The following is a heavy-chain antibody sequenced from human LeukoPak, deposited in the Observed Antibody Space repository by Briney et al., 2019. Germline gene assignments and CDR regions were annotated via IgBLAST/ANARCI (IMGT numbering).Heavy chain of an antibody. Sequence: ASVKVSCKASGYTFTNYYMHWVRQAPGQGLEWMGVINPSGGSTSYAQKFQGRVTMTRDTSTSTVYMELSSLRSEDTAVYYCARGHSSDYGDRYYFDYWGQGTLVTVSS. CDR3: ARGHSSDYGDRYYFDY. J-gene: IGHJ4*02. CDR1: GYTFTNYY. CDR2: INPSGGST. D-gene: IGHD4-17*01. V-gene: IGHV1-46*01.